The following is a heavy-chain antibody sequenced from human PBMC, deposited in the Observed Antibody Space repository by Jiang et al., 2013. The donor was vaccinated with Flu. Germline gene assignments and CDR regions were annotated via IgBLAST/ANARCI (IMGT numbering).Heavy chain of an antibody. CDR2: MNPKTANT. V-gene: IGHV1-8*01. CDR3: ARGQIKYCTGGSCYYSNWFDP. D-gene: IGHD2-15*01. Sequence: SGAEVKKPGASVRVSCKASGYTFTSYDINWVRQATGQGLEWMGWMNPKTANTGYAQKFQGRITMTSNPSISTAYMELNSLSSEDTAVYYCARGQIKYCTGGSCYYSNWFDPWGQGTLVTVSS. CDR1: GYTFTSYD. J-gene: IGHJ5*02.